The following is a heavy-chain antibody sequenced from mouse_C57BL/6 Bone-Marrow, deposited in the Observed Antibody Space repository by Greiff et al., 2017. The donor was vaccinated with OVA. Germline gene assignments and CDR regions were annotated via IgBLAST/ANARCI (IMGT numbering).Heavy chain of an antibody. V-gene: IGHV7-3*01. D-gene: IGHD1-1*01. CDR3: ARYGPITTVVADWYCDV. CDR1: GFTFTDYC. J-gene: IGHJ1*03. Sequence: EVKLVESGGGLVQPGGSLSLSCAASGFTFTDYCMSWVRQPPGKALEWLGFIRNKANGYTTEYSASVKGRFTISRDNSQSILYLQMNALRAEDSATYYCARYGPITTVVADWYCDVWGTGTTVTVSS. CDR2: IRNKANGYTT.